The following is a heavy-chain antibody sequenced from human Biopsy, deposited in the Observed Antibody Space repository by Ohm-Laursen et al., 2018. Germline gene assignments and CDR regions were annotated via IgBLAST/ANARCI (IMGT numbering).Heavy chain of an antibody. CDR2: VSYTGST. CDR1: GGSVSSGDYY. V-gene: IGHV4-61*03. CDR3: ARDRGFYSDRTVPGYFDL. D-gene: IGHD3-22*01. Sequence: SDTLSLTCTVSGGSVSSGDYYWTWIRQPPGKGLEWIGYVSYTGSTDYNPSLQSRVTISVDTSKNHSSLRLRSVTPADTAMYYCARDRGFYSDRTVPGYFDLWGRGTLVTVSS. J-gene: IGHJ2*01.